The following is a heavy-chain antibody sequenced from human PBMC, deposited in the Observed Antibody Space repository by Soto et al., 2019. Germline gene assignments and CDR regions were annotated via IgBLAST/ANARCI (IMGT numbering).Heavy chain of an antibody. J-gene: IGHJ5*02. CDR2: ISGSGGST. Sequence: XGALRLSCAASGFTFSSYSMSWARQAPGKGLEWVSAISGSGGSTYYADSVKGRFTISRDNSKNTLYLQMNSLRAEDTAVYYCAKEEGYSSSSFWFDPWGQGTLVTVSS. CDR1: GFTFSSYS. CDR3: AKEEGYSSSSFWFDP. V-gene: IGHV3-23*01. D-gene: IGHD6-6*01.